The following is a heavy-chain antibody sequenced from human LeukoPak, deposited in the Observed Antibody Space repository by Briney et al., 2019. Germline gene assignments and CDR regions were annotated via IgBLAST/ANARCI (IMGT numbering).Heavy chain of an antibody. V-gene: IGHV3-66*01. CDR3: ARDAETSLAN. CDR1: GFAVSSKY. CDR2: IYLDGRA. D-gene: IGHD5-24*01. J-gene: IGHJ4*02. Sequence: GGSLRLSCAASGFAVSSKYMNWVRQAPGKGLEWVTVIYLDGRADYADSVKGRFTITSDNSKNTVYLQMNSLKDEDTAVYYCARDAETSLANWGQGTLVTVSP.